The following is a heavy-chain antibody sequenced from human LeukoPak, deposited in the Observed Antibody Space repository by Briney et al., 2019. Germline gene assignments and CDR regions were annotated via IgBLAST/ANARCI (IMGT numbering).Heavy chain of an antibody. CDR3: AKEKYYYDTSGYYPFDY. Sequence: PGGSLRLSCAASGFTFTRFNMNWVRQAPGKGLELVSSITTSGTYIYYADSVKGRFTISRDNAKNSLYLQMNSLRAEDTAVYYCAKEKYYYDTSGYYPFDYWGQGTLVTVSS. CDR2: ITTSGTYI. D-gene: IGHD3-22*01. V-gene: IGHV3-21*06. J-gene: IGHJ4*02. CDR1: GFTFTRFN.